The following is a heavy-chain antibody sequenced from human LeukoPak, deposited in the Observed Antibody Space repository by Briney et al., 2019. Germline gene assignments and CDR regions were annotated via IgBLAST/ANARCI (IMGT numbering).Heavy chain of an antibody. V-gene: IGHV4-34*01. Sequence: SETLSLTCAVYGGSFSGYYWSWIRQPPGKGLEWIGEINHSGSTNYNPSLKSRVTISVDTSKNQFSLKLSSVTAADTAVYYCARGPGRCSSTSCYVGYYYYYYMDVWGKGTTVTVSS. CDR1: GGSFSGYY. D-gene: IGHD2-2*01. CDR2: INHSGST. CDR3: ARGPGRCSSTSCYVGYYYYYYMDV. J-gene: IGHJ6*03.